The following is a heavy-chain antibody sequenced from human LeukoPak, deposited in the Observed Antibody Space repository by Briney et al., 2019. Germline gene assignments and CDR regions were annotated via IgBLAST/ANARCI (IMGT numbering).Heavy chain of an antibody. CDR2: MNPNSGNT. D-gene: IGHD3-22*01. CDR3: ARGLRYYYDSSGYYYTNWFDP. Sequence: ASVKVSCKASGYTFTSYGISWVRQATGQGLEWMGWMNPNSGNTGYAQKFQGRVTMTRNTSISTAYMELSSLRSEDTAVYYCARGLRYYYDSSGYYYTNWFDPWGQGTLVTVSS. V-gene: IGHV1-8*02. J-gene: IGHJ5*02. CDR1: GYTFTSYG.